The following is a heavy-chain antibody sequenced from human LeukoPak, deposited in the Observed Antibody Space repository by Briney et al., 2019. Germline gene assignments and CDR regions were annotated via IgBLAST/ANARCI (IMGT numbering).Heavy chain of an antibody. CDR3: AREGESRKLDS. V-gene: IGHV1-18*04. CDR1: GYNFTTYF. J-gene: IGHJ5*01. CDR2: ISPYNGHI. D-gene: IGHD1-26*01. Sequence: ASVKVSCKTSGYNFTTYFITWVRQAPGQGLEWMGWISPYNGHIKYAHSLQGRVTMTTDTSTSTAFMELRSLMSDDTAVYFCAREGESRKLDSWGQGTLVTVSS.